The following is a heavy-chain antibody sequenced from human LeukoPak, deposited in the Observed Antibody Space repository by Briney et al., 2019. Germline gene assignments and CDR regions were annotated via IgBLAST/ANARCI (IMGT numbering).Heavy chain of an antibody. D-gene: IGHD5-18*01. CDR2: ISYDGSNK. CDR1: GFTFSSYA. J-gene: IGHJ4*02. V-gene: IGHV3-30-3*01. Sequence: GGSLRLSCAASGFTFSSYAMHWVRKAPGQGLEWVAVISYDGSNKYYADSVKGRFTISRDNSKNTLYLQMNSLRAEDTAVYYCARDRGYSYDYWGQGTLVTVSS. CDR3: ARDRGYSYDY.